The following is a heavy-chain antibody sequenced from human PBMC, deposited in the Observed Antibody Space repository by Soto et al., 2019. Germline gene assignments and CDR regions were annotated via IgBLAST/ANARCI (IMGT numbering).Heavy chain of an antibody. CDR2: INPGNGNT. D-gene: IGHD1-1*01. CDR3: ARAPAGVQLWFDY. V-gene: IGHV1-3*01. CDR1: GYTFTSYA. Sequence: QVQLVQSGAEVKTPGASVKVSCKASGYTFTSYAMHWVRQAPGQRLEWMGWINPGNGNTKYSQKFQGRVTMTRDTSASTAYMELSSLISEDTAVYYCARAPAGVQLWFDYWGQGTLVTVSS. J-gene: IGHJ4*02.